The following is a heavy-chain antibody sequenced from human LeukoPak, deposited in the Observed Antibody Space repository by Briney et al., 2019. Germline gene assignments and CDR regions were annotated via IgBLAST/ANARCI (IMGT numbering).Heavy chain of an antibody. CDR1: GGSISSGGYS. CDR2: IYHSGST. J-gene: IGHJ6*03. Sequence: SETLSLTWAVSGGSISSGGYSWSWIRQPPGKGLEWIGYIYHSGSTYYNPSLKSRVTISVDTSKNQFSLKLSSVTAADTAVYYCARHSVTYYYDSSGYYARRHQYYYYYYMDVWGKGTTVTVSS. V-gene: IGHV4-30-2*01. D-gene: IGHD3-22*01. CDR3: ARHSVTYYYDSSGYYARRHQYYYYYYMDV.